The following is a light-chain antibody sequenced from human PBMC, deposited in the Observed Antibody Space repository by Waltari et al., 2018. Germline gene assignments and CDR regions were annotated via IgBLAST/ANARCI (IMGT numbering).Light chain of an antibody. Sequence: SYELTQPPSVSVSPGPTARITCSGDALPTQYVYWYQQKAGQAPVLVIYKDTERPSEIPERFSGSSSGTTVTLIISGVQAEDEADYYCQSADSSTYVIFGGGTKLTVL. CDR3: QSADSSTYVI. V-gene: IGLV3-25*03. CDR1: ALPTQY. CDR2: KDT. J-gene: IGLJ2*01.